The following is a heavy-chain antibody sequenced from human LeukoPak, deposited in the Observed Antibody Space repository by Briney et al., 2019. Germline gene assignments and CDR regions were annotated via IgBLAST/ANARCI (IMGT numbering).Heavy chain of an antibody. J-gene: IGHJ6*02. CDR1: GYTFSSHY. Sequence: ASVKVSFKASGYTFSSHYLHWVRQAPGQGLEWMGIVNPIGGSTIYAHKFQGRVTMTRDMATSTLYMELSSLRSEDTAVYYCARVREEYSSSWYLGLSYYYYGMDVWGQGTTVTVSS. CDR3: ARVREEYSSSWYLGLSYYYYGMDV. CDR2: VNPIGGST. D-gene: IGHD6-13*01. V-gene: IGHV1-46*01.